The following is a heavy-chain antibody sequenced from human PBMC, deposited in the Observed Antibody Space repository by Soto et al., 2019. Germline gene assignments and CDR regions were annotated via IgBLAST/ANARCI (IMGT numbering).Heavy chain of an antibody. D-gene: IGHD6-6*01. CDR3: ASHSLFEYSSQYYYYYGMDV. Sequence: PGDSLKISRKGSGYSFTSYWIRWLSQMPVKGLVGRGRIDPSHPYTNYSPSFQGHVTISADKSISTAHLQWSSLKASDTAMYYCASHSLFEYSSQYYYYYGMDVWGQGTTVTVSS. CDR1: GYSFTSYW. J-gene: IGHJ6*02. CDR2: IDPSHPYT. V-gene: IGHV5-10-1*01.